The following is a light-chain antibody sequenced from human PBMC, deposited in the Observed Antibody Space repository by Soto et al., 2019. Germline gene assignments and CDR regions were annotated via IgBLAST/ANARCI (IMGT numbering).Light chain of an antibody. J-gene: IGKJ4*01. CDR1: QSVGTY. V-gene: IGKV3-11*01. CDR3: QQGSNWPPLT. Sequence: EIVLTQSPVTLSFSPGETSTLSCRSSQSVGTYLAWYQLKSGQAPRLLIYEASKRATGIPARFSGRGSGTDFTLTISSLEPEDFALYYCQQGSNWPPLTFGGGTKVDIK. CDR2: EAS.